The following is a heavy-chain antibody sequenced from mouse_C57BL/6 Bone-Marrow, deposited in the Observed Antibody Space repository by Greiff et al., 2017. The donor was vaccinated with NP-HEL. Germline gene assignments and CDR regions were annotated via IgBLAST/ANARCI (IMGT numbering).Heavy chain of an antibody. Sequence: QVQLKQSGAELVRPGASVTLSCKASGYTFTDYEMHWVKQTPVHGLEWIGAIDPETGGTTYNQKFKGKAILTVDKSSSTAYMEIRSLTSEDSAVYYCTRDYGDSRWYFDVWGTGTTVTVSS. D-gene: IGHD2-13*01. CDR1: GYTFTDYE. J-gene: IGHJ1*03. CDR2: IDPETGGT. V-gene: IGHV1-15*01. CDR3: TRDYGDSRWYFDV.